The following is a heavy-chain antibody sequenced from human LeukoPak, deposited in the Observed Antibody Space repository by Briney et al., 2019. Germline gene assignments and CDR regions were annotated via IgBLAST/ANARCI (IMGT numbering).Heavy chain of an antibody. D-gene: IGHD5-18*01. CDR1: GFTFSPCT. V-gene: IGHV3-21*01. CDR2: ISGSSGYI. J-gene: IGHJ4*02. CDR3: AKDAYSYGYFDY. Sequence: GGSLRLSCAASGFTFSPCTMNWVRQPPGKGLEWVSSISGSSGYIYYADSVKGRFTISRDNSKNTLYLQMNSLRAEDTAVYYCAKDAYSYGYFDYWGQGTLVTVSS.